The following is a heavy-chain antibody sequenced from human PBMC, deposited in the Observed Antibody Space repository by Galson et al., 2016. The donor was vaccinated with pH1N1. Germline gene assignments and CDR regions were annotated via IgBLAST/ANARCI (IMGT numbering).Heavy chain of an antibody. CDR1: GFTFSKHW. CDR2: INSDGSTT. V-gene: IGHV3-74*01. D-gene: IGHD2/OR15-2a*01. J-gene: IGHJ4*02. Sequence: SLRLSCAASGFTFSKHWMHWVRQVPGKGLVWVSHINSDGSTTNYAGSVKGRFTISRDNAKNALSLQMNSLGVEDTAVYYCARGNMGLDYWGQGSLVNVSS. CDR3: ARGNMGLDY.